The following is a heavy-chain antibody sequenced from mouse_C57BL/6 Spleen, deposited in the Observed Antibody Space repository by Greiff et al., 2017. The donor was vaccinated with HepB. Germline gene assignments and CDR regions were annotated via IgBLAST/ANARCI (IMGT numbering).Heavy chain of an antibody. CDR1: GFTFSNYW. D-gene: IGHD1-1*01. V-gene: IGHV6-3*01. J-gene: IGHJ1*03. Sequence: DVMLVESGGGLVQPGGSMKLSCVASGFTFSNYWMNWVRQSPEKGLEWVAQIRLKSDNYATHYAESVKGRFTISRDDSKSSVYLQMNNLRAEDTGMYYCTVDYGSSYWYFDVWGTGTTVTVSS. CDR2: IRLKSDNYAT. CDR3: TVDYGSSYWYFDV.